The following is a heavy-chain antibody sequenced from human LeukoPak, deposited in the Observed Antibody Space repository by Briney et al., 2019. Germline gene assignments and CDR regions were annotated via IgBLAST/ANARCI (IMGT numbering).Heavy chain of an antibody. CDR2: INSDGGNT. Sequence: YWXHWVRQAPGKGLVWVSRINSDGGNTVYADSAKGRFTISRDNVKNTVYLQMNSLRAEDTAVYYCAREAYSNYAYDMWGQGTMVIVSS. J-gene: IGHJ3*02. D-gene: IGHD6-13*01. CDR3: AREAYSNYAYDM. CDR1: YW. V-gene: IGHV3-74*01.